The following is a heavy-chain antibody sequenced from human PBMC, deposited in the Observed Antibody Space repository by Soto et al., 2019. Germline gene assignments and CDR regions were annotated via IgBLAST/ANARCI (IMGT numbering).Heavy chain of an antibody. CDR1: GGSFSGYY. J-gene: IGHJ5*02. Sequence: QVQLQQWGAGLLKPSETLSLTCAVYGGSFSGYYWSWIRQPPGKGLEWIGEINHSGSTNYNPSLKSRVTISVDTSKHQFSLKLSSVTAADTAVYYCARGKGPYGSGSFRWFDPWGQGTLVTVSS. V-gene: IGHV4-34*01. CDR3: ARGKGPYGSGSFRWFDP. D-gene: IGHD3-10*01. CDR2: INHSGST.